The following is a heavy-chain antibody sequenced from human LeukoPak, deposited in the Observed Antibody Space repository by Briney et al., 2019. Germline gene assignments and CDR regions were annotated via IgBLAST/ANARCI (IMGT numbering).Heavy chain of an antibody. D-gene: IGHD2-2*01. CDR1: GFTFNNNA. CDR3: ARCTASCYANAFDV. V-gene: IGHV3-23*01. Sequence: AGGSLRLSCATSGFTFNNNAMSWVRQAPGKGLEWVSAINGGGDATEYADSVKGHFTISRDNSKDTLYLQMNSLRPDDTAVYYCARCTASCYANAFDVWGQGTLLTVSS. CDR2: INGGGDAT. J-gene: IGHJ3*01.